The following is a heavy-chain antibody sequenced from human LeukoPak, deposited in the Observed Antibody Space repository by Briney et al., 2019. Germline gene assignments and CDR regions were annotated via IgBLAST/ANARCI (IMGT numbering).Heavy chain of an antibody. CDR3: AKDRYTYGEIGN. CDR2: INPNSGGT. Sequence: ASVKVSCKASGYTFTGYYMHWVRQAPGQGLEWMGWINPNSGGTYYAQKFQGRVTMTSDTSISSAYMELSRLRSDDRAVYYCAKDRYTYGEIGNWGQGTLVIVSS. V-gene: IGHV1-2*02. D-gene: IGHD5-18*01. J-gene: IGHJ4*02. CDR1: GYTFTGYY.